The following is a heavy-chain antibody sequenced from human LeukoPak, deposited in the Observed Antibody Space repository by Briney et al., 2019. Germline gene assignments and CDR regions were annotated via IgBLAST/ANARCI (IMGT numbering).Heavy chain of an antibody. CDR2: ISSEGSMK. V-gene: IGHV3-30-3*01. CDR1: GFNFSTYA. D-gene: IGHD5-12*01. CDR3: ARGNLYIVATIEDH. Sequence: PGGSLRLSCAASGFNFSTYAMHWVRQAPGKGLEWVAVISSEGSMKDYADSVKGRFTVSRDNSKNTLYLQLSSLRDEDTSLYYCARGNLYIVATIEDHWGQGTLVTVSS. J-gene: IGHJ4*02.